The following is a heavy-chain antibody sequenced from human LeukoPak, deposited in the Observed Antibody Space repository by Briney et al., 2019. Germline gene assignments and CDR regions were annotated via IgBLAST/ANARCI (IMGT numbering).Heavy chain of an antibody. CDR1: GFNFDSYT. Sequence: GGSLRLSCAASGFNFDSYTMHWVRQAPGKGLEWVSTISGSGDRTYYADSVKGRFTISKDNSKNTLFLQMNSLRAEDTAVYYCAKGYYGSGSYGWFDYWGQGTLVTVSS. CDR3: AKGYYGSGSYGWFDY. CDR2: ISGSGDRT. D-gene: IGHD3-10*01. V-gene: IGHV3-23*01. J-gene: IGHJ4*02.